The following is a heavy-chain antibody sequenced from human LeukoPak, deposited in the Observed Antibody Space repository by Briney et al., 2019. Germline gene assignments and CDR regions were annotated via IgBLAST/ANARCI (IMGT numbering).Heavy chain of an antibody. V-gene: IGHV3-30*18. D-gene: IGHD1-26*01. J-gene: IGHJ4*02. CDR3: AKVVGSGSYPFDY. CDR1: GFTFSSYG. Sequence: GGSLRLSCAASGFTFSSYGMHWVRQAPGKGLEWVAVISYDGSNKYYADSVKGRFTISRDNSKNPLYLQMNSLRAEDTAVYYCAKVVGSGSYPFDYWGQGTLVTVSS. CDR2: ISYDGSNK.